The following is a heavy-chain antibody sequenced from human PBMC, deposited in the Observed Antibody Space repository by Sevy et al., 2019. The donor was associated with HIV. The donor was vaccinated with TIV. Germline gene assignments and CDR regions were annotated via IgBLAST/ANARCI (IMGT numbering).Heavy chain of an antibody. CDR2: IRSKSNSHAT. Sequence: HGGSLRLSCAASGFTFSGSAIHWVRQASGKGLEWVGRIRSKSNSHATAYAASVKGRFTISRDDSKNTAYLQMNSLKTEDTAVYYCTRHRLSMVRGIIMAHYFDYWGPGTLVTVSS. CDR1: GFTFSGSA. J-gene: IGHJ4*02. CDR3: TRHRLSMVRGIIMAHYFDY. V-gene: IGHV3-73*01. D-gene: IGHD3-10*01.